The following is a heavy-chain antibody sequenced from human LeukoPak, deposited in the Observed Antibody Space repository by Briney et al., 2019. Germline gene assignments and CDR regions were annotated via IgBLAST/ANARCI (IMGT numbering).Heavy chain of an antibody. Sequence: TGGSLRLSCAASGFTFTSFGMSWVRQAPGKGLEWVSSIASSSTYTYYADSVKGRFTISRDNAKNSLYLQMNSLRAEDTAVYYCARDPYSGSYFPDLYYYYMDVWGKGTTVTISS. CDR1: GFTFTSFG. CDR2: IASSSTYT. V-gene: IGHV3-21*01. D-gene: IGHD1-26*01. J-gene: IGHJ6*03. CDR3: ARDPYSGSYFPDLYYYYMDV.